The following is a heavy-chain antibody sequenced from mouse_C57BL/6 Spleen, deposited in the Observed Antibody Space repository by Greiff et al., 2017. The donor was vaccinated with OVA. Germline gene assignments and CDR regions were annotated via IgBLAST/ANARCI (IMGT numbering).Heavy chain of an antibody. CDR1: GYTFTDYY. D-gene: IGHD1-3*01. Sequence: VQLQQSGPELVKPGASVKISCKASGYTFTDYYMNWVKQSHGKSLEWIGDINPNNGGTSYNQKFKGKTTLTVDKSSSTAYMELRSLTSEDSAVYYCARSGEYRGFAYWGQGTLVTVSA. CDR3: ARSGEYRGFAY. V-gene: IGHV1-26*01. J-gene: IGHJ3*01. CDR2: INPNNGGT.